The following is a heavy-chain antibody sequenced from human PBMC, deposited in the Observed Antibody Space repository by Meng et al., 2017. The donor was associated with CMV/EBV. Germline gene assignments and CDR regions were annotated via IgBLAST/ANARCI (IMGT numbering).Heavy chain of an antibody. CDR1: GGSVSSGSYY. V-gene: IGHV4-61*01. D-gene: IGHD5-24*01. J-gene: IGHJ4*02. Sequence: SETLSLTCTVSGGSVSSGSYYWSWIRQPPGKGLEWIGYIYYSGSTNYNPSLKSRVTISVDTSKNQFSLKLSSVTAADTAVYYCARGPRMATIDYFDYWGQGTLVTVSS. CDR3: ARGPRMATIDYFDY. CDR2: IYYSGST.